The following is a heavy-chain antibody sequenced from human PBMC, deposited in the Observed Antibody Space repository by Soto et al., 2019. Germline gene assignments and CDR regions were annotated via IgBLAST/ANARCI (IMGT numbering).Heavy chain of an antibody. CDR3: ARDQWYQLPPLKIRIAADLDY. D-gene: IGHD2-2*01. Sequence: EVQLVESGGGLVKPGGSLRLSWAASGFTCSSYSMNLVRQAPGKGLEWVSSISSSSSYIYYADSVKSRFTISRDNDKNPLYLQMNSLRAEDPAVYYLARDQWYQLPPLKIRIAADLDYWGQGTLVSVSS. V-gene: IGHV3-21*01. CDR2: ISSSSSYI. CDR1: GFTCSSYS. J-gene: IGHJ4*02.